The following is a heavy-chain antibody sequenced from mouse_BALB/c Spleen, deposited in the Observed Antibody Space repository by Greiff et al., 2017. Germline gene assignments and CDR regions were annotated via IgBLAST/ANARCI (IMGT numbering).Heavy chain of an antibody. J-gene: IGHJ4*01. V-gene: IGHV2-6-5*01. CDR2: IWGGGST. Sequence: VKVVESGPGLVAPSQSLSITCTVSGFSLTDYGVSWIRQPPGKGLEWLGVIWGGGSTYYNSALKSRLSISKDNSKSQVFLKMNSLQTDDTAMYYCAKHGGYGNLLYAMDYWGQGTSVTVSS. D-gene: IGHD2-1*01. CDR1: GFSLTDYG. CDR3: AKHGGYGNLLYAMDY.